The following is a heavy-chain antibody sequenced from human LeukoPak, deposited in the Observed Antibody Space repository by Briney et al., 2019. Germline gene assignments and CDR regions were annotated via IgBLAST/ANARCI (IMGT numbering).Heavy chain of an antibody. CDR1: GGSISSGGYY. CDR3: ARSRPPTGDYDSSGSFDY. V-gene: IGHV4-31*03. Sequence: PSQTLSLTCTVSGGSISSGGYYWSWIRQHPGKGLEWIGYIYYSGSTYYNPSLKRRVTISVDTSKNQFSLKLSSVTAADTAVYYCARSRPPTGDYDSSGSFDYWGQGTLVTVSS. D-gene: IGHD3-22*01. J-gene: IGHJ4*02. CDR2: IYYSGST.